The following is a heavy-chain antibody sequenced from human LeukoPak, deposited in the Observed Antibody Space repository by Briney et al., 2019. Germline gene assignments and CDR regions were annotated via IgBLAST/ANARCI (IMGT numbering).Heavy chain of an antibody. D-gene: IGHD6-19*01. CDR2: ISAYNGNT. CDR1: GYTFTSYG. J-gene: IGHJ4*02. V-gene: IGHV1-18*01. CDR3: ARDNSGWYKVPFDY. Sequence: GASVKVSCKASGYTFTSYGISWVRQAPGQGLEWMGWISAYNGNTNYAQKLQGRVTMTTDTSTSTAYMELRSLRSDDTAVYYCARDNSGWYKVPFDYWGQGTLVTVSS.